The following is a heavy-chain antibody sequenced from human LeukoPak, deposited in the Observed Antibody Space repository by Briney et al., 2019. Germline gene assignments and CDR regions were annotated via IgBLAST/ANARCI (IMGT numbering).Heavy chain of an antibody. D-gene: IGHD1-26*01. CDR1: GFTFSSYS. J-gene: IGHJ4*02. Sequence: GGSLRLSCAASGFTFSSYSMNWVRQAPGKGLEWVSSISSSSSYIYYADSVKGRFTISRDNAKNSPYLQMNSLRAEDTALYYCAKDSSAEVGATIDDRFDYWGQGTLVTVPS. CDR3: AKDSSAEVGATIDDRFDY. CDR2: ISSSSSYI. V-gene: IGHV3-21*04.